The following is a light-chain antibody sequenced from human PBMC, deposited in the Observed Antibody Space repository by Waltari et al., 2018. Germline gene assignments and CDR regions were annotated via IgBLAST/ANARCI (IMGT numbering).Light chain of an antibody. J-gene: IGKJ4*01. V-gene: IGKV3-15*01. CDR2: GSS. CDR3: QQYNNRPT. Sequence: EKVITQSQATLSVFPGQRATLSCWASQSVSDNLAWYQQKPGQPPRLLIYGSSIRATGVPDRFSGSGSGTEFTLTISSLQSEDFAIYYCQQYNNRPTFGGGTKVQIK. CDR1: QSVSDN.